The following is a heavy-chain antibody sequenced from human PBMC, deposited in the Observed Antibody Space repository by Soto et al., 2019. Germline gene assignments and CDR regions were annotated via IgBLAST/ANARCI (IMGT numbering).Heavy chain of an antibody. Sequence: ASVKVSCKASGGTFSSYAISWVRQAPGQGLEWMGGIIPIFGTANYAQKFQGRVTITADESTSTAYMELSSLRSEDTAVYYCASYYYDSSGLYPLDYSGHGTLVTVS. V-gene: IGHV1-69*13. J-gene: IGHJ4*01. CDR1: GGTFSSYA. CDR3: ASYYYDSSGLYPLDY. CDR2: IIPIFGTA. D-gene: IGHD3-22*01.